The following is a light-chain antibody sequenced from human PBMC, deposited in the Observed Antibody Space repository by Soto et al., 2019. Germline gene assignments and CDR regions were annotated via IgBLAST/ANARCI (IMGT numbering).Light chain of an antibody. CDR1: QSVLYSSNNKNY. Sequence: DIVMTQSPDSLAVSLGERATINCKSSQSVLYSSNNKNYLAWYQQKPGQPPKLLIYWASTRESGVPDRFSGSGSGTDFTLTISSLQVEDVAVYYCQQYYSTPLFTFGTGTKVDIK. V-gene: IGKV4-1*01. CDR3: QQYYSTPLFT. J-gene: IGKJ3*01. CDR2: WAS.